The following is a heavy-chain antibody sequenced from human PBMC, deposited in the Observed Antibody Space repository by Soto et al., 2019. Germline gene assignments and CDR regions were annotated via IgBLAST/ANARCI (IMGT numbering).Heavy chain of an antibody. J-gene: IGHJ6*03. CDR2: IRQDGSEK. CDR3: ARAGSNYFASGSSLPYYMDV. Sequence: WGSLRLSCEASLFTFSRSWMTWVRLAPGKGLEWVANIRQDGSEKYYVDSVKGRFTISRDNAKNSLSLQMNNLRPDDTAVYYCARAGSNYFASGSSLPYYMDVWGKGTTVTVSS. CDR1: LFTFSRSW. D-gene: IGHD3-10*01. V-gene: IGHV3-7*01.